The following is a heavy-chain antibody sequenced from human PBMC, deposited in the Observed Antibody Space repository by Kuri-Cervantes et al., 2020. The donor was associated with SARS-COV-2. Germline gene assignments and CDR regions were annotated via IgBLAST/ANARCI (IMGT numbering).Heavy chain of an antibody. J-gene: IGHJ5*02. CDR2: INHSGST. D-gene: IGHD2-2*01. CDR1: GGSFSGYY. V-gene: IGHV4-34*01. Sequence: SETLSLTCAVYGGSFSGYYWSWIRQRPGKGLERIGEINHSGSTNYNPSLKSRVTISVDTSKTQSSLKLSSVTAADTAVYYCARGFEDCSSTSGYPGGFDPWGQGTLVTVSS. CDR3: ARGFEDCSSTSGYPGGFDP.